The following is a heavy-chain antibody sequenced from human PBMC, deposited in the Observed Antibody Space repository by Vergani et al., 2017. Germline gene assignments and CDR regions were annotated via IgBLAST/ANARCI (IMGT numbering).Heavy chain of an antibody. J-gene: IGHJ6*02. CDR2: IITIFGTA. V-gene: IGHV1-69*06. CDR3: ARDIVPAAEWRNCGMDV. CDR1: GGTFSSYA. D-gene: IGHD2-2*01. Sequence: QVQLVQSGAEVKKPGSSVKVSCKASGGTFSSYAISWVRQAPGQGLEWMGGIITIFGTANYAQKFQARVTITADKSTSTAYMELSSLRSEDTAVYYCARDIVPAAEWRNCGMDVWGQGTTVTVSS.